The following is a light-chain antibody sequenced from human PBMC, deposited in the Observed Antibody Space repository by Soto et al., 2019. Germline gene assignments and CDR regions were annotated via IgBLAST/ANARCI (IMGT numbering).Light chain of an antibody. V-gene: IGKV1-39*01. J-gene: IGKJ2*01. Sequence: DIQMTQSPSSLSASVGDRVTITCRSSQSISSYLNWYQQKPGKAPNLLIYAAYSLQSGVPSRFSGSGSETDFTLTINSLQPEDFATYYCQQTYSTPITFGQGTKVEIK. CDR1: QSISSY. CDR3: QQTYSTPIT. CDR2: AAY.